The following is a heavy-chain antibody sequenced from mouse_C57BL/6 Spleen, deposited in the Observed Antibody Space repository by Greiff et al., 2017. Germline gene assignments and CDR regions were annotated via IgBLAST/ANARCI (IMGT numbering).Heavy chain of an antibody. D-gene: IGHD2-1*01. Sequence: VQLQQPGAELVRPGSSVKLSCKASGYTFTSYWMHWVKQRPIQGLEWIGNIDPSDSETHYNQKFKDKATLTVDKSSSTAYMQLSSLTSEDSAVYYCARNDYGNYEGFAYWGQGTLVTVSA. CDR2: IDPSDSET. CDR1: GYTFTSYW. J-gene: IGHJ3*01. V-gene: IGHV1-52*01. CDR3: ARNDYGNYEGFAY.